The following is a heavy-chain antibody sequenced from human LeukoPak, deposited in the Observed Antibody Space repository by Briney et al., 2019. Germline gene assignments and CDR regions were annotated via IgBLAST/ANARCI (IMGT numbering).Heavy chain of an antibody. V-gene: IGHV3-23*01. CDR2: ISGSGGST. D-gene: IGHD1-14*01. CDR3: AKDPSYAPDFFFDY. CDR1: GFTFSSYA. Sequence: GGSLRLSCAASGFTFSSYAKSWVRQAPGKGLEWVSAISGSGGSTYYADSVKGRFTISRDNSKNTLYLQMNSLRAEDTAVYYCAKDPSYAPDFFFDYWGQGTLVTVSS. J-gene: IGHJ4*02.